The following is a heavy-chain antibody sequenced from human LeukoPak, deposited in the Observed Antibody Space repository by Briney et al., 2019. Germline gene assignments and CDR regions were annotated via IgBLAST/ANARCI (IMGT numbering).Heavy chain of an antibody. Sequence: GGSLRLSCAASGFTFSSYAMSWVRQAPGKGLEWVSGISGSGDNTYYADSVKGRFTISRDNSKNTLYVQVNSLGTEDTAAYCCAKGSYYDSSGSFYFDYWGQGTLVTVSS. J-gene: IGHJ4*02. CDR2: ISGSGDNT. CDR3: AKGSYYDSSGSFYFDY. D-gene: IGHD3-22*01. CDR1: GFTFSSYA. V-gene: IGHV3-23*01.